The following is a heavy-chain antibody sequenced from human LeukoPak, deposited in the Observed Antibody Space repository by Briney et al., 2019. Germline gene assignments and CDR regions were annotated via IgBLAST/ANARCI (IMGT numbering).Heavy chain of an antibody. D-gene: IGHD2-2*01. CDR2: INPNSGGT. CDR1: GYTFTGYY. CDR3: ARGGRVVPAAVGRHASGAEDY. V-gene: IGHV1-2*02. Sequence: GASVKVSCKASGYTFTGYYMHWVRQAPGQGLEWMGWINPNSGGTNYAQKFQGRVTMTRDTSISTAYMELSRLRSDDTAVYYCARGGRVVPAAVGRHASGAEDYWGQGTLVTVSS. J-gene: IGHJ4*02.